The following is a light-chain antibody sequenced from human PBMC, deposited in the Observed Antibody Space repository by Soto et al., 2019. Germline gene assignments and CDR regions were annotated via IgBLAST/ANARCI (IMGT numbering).Light chain of an antibody. CDR2: WAS. CDR3: QQYYSTPRLT. Sequence: ILITQSPDSLAVSLGERATINCKSSQSVLYSSNNKNYLAWYQHKPGQPPKLLIYWASTRESGVPDRFSGSGSGTDFTLTISSLQAEDVAVYYCQQYYSTPRLTFGGGTKVDI. V-gene: IGKV4-1*01. CDR1: QSVLYSSNNKNY. J-gene: IGKJ4*01.